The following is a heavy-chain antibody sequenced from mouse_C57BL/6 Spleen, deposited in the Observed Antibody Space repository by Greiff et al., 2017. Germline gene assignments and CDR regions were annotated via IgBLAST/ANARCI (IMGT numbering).Heavy chain of an antibody. CDR1: GYTFTSYW. V-gene: IGHV1-52*01. D-gene: IGHD1-1*01. CDR2: IDPSDSET. J-gene: IGHJ1*03. Sequence: QVQLQQPGAELVRPGSSVKLSCKASGYTFTSYWMHWVKQRPIQGLEWIGNIDPSDSETHYNQKFKDKATLTVDKSSSTTYMQLSSLTSEDSAVYYCARMGGYYYGSSWYCDVWGTGTTVTVSS. CDR3: ARMGGYYYGSSWYCDV.